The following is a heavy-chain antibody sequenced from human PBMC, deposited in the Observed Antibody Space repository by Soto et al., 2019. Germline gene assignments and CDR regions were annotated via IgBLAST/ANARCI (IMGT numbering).Heavy chain of an antibody. CDR3: ARDDDYEANAFDY. CDR2: INQDVSQK. J-gene: IGHJ4*02. Sequence: LRLSCAASGFTFSRYWMTWVRQAPGKGLEWVANINQDVSQKLYVDSVRGRFTISRDNAKNSVYLQMNNLRADDTAVYYCARDDDYEANAFDYWGPGTLVTVSS. D-gene: IGHD3-22*01. CDR1: GFTFSRYW. V-gene: IGHV3-7*01.